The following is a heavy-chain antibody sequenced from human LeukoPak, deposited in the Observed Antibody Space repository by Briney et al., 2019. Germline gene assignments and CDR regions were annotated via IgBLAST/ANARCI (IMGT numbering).Heavy chain of an antibody. V-gene: IGHV1-2*02. CDR1: GYTFTGYY. CDR3: ARTVAGREGFDY. D-gene: IGHD6-19*01. CDR2: INPNSGGT. J-gene: IGHJ4*02. Sequence: ASVEVSCKASGYTFTGYYMHWVRQAPGQGLEWMGWINPNSGGTNYAQKFQGRVTMTRDTSISTAYMELSRLRSDDTAVYYCARTVAGREGFDYWGQGTLVTVSS.